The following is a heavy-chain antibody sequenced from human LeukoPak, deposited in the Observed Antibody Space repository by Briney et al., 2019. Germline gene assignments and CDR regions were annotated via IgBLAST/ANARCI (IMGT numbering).Heavy chain of an antibody. CDR3: ARTPNRGGYNSTPFDY. CDR1: GYSFTSYW. Sequence: GESLKISCKGSGYSFTSYWIGWVRQMPGKGLEWTGIIYPGDSDTRYSPSFQGQVTISADKSISTAYLQWSSLKASDTAMYYCARTPNRGGYNSTPFDYWGQGTLVTVSS. V-gene: IGHV5-51*01. D-gene: IGHD5-24*01. J-gene: IGHJ4*02. CDR2: IYPGDSDT.